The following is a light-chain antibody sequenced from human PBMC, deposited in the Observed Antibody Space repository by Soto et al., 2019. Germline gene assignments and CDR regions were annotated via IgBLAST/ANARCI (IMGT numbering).Light chain of an antibody. CDR3: QQYGSSPGT. CDR2: GAS. CDR1: HFVTSNY. J-gene: IGKJ1*01. V-gene: IGKV3-20*01. Sequence: EIVLTQSPGTLSLSPGERATLSCRASHFVTSNYLAWYQQKPGQAPRLLIFGASIRDTGIPDRFSGSGSGKDFTLTISRLESEDFAVYYCQQYGSSPGTFGQGTKVEIK.